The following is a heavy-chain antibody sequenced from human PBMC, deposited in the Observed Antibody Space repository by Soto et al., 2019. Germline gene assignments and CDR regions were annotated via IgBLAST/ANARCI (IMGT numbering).Heavy chain of an antibody. J-gene: IGHJ5*02. Sequence: SQTLSLTCAISGDSVSSNSAAWNWIRQSPSRGLEWLGRTYYRSKWYNDYAVSVKSRITINPDTSKNQFSLQLNSATPEDTAVYYCARAQYSSSGSGTNWFDPWGQGTLVTVSA. CDR2: TYYRSKWYN. CDR1: GDSVSSNSAA. CDR3: ARAQYSSSGSGTNWFDP. D-gene: IGHD6-13*01. V-gene: IGHV6-1*01.